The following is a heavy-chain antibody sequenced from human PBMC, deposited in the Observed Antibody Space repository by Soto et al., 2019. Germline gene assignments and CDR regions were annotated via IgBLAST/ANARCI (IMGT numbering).Heavy chain of an antibody. V-gene: IGHV4-31*03. CDR2: IYSSGST. Sequence: SETLSLTCTVSGGSVSSGAYYWSWIRQQPGKGLEWFGYIYSSGSTYYNPSLKSRLTFSLDTSNNQFSMRLSSVTAADTAVYYCARSGVFGIVITSHWFDPWGQGTPVTVIL. D-gene: IGHD3-3*01. CDR1: GGSVSSGAYY. CDR3: ARSGVFGIVITSHWFDP. J-gene: IGHJ5*02.